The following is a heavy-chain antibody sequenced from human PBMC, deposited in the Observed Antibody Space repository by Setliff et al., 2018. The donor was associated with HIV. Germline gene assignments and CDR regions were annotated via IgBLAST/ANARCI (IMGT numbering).Heavy chain of an antibody. CDR2: VYTSGST. V-gene: IGHV4-4*07. J-gene: IGHJ3*02. CDR3: ARVFPPIRGAPFCTPPGAFDI. CDR1: GGSMSTYY. Sequence: SETLSLTCSVSGGSMSTYYWSWIRQPAGKRLEWIGRVYTSGSTIYNPTLRSRVTMSVDTSKSQFSLKLNSVAAADTAVYYCARVFPPIRGAPFCTPPGAFDIWGQGTMVTVSS. D-gene: IGHD3-3*02.